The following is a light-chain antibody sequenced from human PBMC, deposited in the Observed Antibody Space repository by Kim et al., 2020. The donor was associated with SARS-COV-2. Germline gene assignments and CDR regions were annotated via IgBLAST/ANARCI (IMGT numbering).Light chain of an antibody. Sequence: VAPGQTASITCSGQKWGAKYSWWYQQKPGQSPVRAIYQDSKRPSGIPERFSGSNSGNTATLTISGTQAMDEADYYCQAWDSSTAVVFGGGTQLTVL. CDR2: QDS. V-gene: IGLV3-1*01. CDR1: KWGAKY. CDR3: QAWDSSTAVV. J-gene: IGLJ2*01.